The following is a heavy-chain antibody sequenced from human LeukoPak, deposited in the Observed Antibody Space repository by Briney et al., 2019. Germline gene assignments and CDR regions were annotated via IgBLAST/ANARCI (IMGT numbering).Heavy chain of an antibody. Sequence: PGGSLRHSCAASGFTLSIYGMHWVRQAPGKGLEWVAVIWYDGSNKYYADSVKGRFTISRDNSKNTLYLQMNSLGAEETAVYYCARDTLWFGENDYWGQGTLVTVSS. J-gene: IGHJ4*02. CDR1: GFTLSIYG. V-gene: IGHV3-33*01. CDR2: IWYDGSNK. CDR3: ARDTLWFGENDY. D-gene: IGHD3-10*01.